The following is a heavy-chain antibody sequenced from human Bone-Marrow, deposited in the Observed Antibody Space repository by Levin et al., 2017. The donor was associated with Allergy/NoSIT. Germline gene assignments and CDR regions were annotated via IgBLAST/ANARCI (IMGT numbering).Heavy chain of an antibody. CDR2: IDWDDDK. D-gene: IGHD6-13*01. Sequence: SGPTLVKPTQTLTLTCTFSGFSLSTSGMCVSWIRQPPGKALEWLARIDWDDDKYYSTSLKTRLTISKDTSKNQVVLRMTNMDPVDTATYYCARIHWGIATAGFDYWGQGTLVTVSS. CDR3: ARIHWGIATAGFDY. J-gene: IGHJ4*02. V-gene: IGHV2-70*11. CDR1: GFSLSTSGMC.